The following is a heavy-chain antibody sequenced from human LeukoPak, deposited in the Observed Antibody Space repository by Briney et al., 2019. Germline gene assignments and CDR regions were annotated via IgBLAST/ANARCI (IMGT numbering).Heavy chain of an antibody. V-gene: IGHV3-30*02. J-gene: IGHJ4*02. CDR1: GFTFSSYG. D-gene: IGHD6-13*01. CDR3: AKGRGSSSSYHFDC. CDR2: IRYDGSNK. Sequence: GGSLRLSCAASGFTFSSYGMHWVRQAPGKGLEWVAFIRYDGSNKYYADSVKGRFTISRDNSKNTLFLQMDSLRAEDTAVYHCAKGRGSSSSYHFDCWGQGTLVTVSS.